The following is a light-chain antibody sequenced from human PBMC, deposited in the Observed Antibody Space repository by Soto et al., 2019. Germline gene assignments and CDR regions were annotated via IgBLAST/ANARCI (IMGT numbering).Light chain of an antibody. J-gene: IGKJ1*01. Sequence: IVMTQSPVTMSVSPGERATLSCRASQSISTNLAWYQQKPGQAPRLLIYGASTRATGIPARFSGGGTGTEFSLTISSLQSEDFAVYSCQHYNYWPPWTFGQGTKVETK. V-gene: IGKV3-15*01. CDR3: QHYNYWPPWT. CDR1: QSISTN. CDR2: GAS.